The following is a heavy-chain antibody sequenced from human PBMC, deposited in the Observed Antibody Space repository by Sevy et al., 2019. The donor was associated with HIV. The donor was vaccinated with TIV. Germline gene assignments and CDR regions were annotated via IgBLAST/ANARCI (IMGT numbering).Heavy chain of an antibody. V-gene: IGHV3-7*01. CDR1: GFTFSANW. CDR2: IKADGSDK. D-gene: IGHD3-16*01. J-gene: IGHJ4*02. Sequence: GGSLRLSCAASGFTFSANWMNWVRQAPGKGLEWVANIKADGSDKHFVDSVEGRFTISRDNAKNLLFLQMNSLRVEDTAVYYCAHETFGRFESWGQGTLVTVSS. CDR3: AHETFGRFES.